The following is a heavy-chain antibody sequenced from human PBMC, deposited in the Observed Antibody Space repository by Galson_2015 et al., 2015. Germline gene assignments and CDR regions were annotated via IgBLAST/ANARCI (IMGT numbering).Heavy chain of an antibody. J-gene: IGHJ6*02. CDR2: ITGNGDTT. CDR3: AKDDEYYDFWGPRQEGQHGMDV. Sequence: SLRLSCAASGFNFSNFAMSWVRQAPGKGPEWVSAITGNGDTTYYADSVKDRFTISRDNSQNTLDLDLNSLRAEDTAVYYCAKDDEYYDFWGPRQEGQHGMDVWGQGTTVTVSS. D-gene: IGHD3-3*01. CDR1: GFNFSNFA. V-gene: IGHV3-23*01.